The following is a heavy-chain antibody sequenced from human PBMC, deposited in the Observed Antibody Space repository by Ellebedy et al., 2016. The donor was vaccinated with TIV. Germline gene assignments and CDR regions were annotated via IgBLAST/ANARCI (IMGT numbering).Heavy chain of an antibody. CDR3: ARQGCGTSTCHTFEH. CDR2: IYSGDSTT. CDR1: GFNFVHYW. V-gene: IGHV5-51*01. D-gene: IGHD2-15*01. Sequence: GESLKISCKASGFNFVHYWMAWVRQTAGKGPELMGIIYSGDSTTRYSPSFQGQVTISADKSSSTAYLQWSSLKASDTAMYYCARQGCGTSTCHTFEHWGQGTLVTVSS. J-gene: IGHJ4*02.